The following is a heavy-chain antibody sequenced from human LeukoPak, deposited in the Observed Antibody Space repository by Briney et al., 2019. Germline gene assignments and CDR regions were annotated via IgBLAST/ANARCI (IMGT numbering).Heavy chain of an antibody. CDR3: ARSVAAAGRNFGFDS. CDR2: IIPIYGTT. V-gene: IGHV1-69*13. CDR1: AATFDNYA. D-gene: IGHD6-13*01. J-gene: IGHJ5*01. Sequence: ASVKVSCKTSAATFDNYAINWVRQAPGQGLEWVGLIIPIYGTTHYAQRFQGRVSITADESTYTAYLDVDSLTSEDTAVFYCARSVAAAGRNFGFDSWGQGTQLIVSS.